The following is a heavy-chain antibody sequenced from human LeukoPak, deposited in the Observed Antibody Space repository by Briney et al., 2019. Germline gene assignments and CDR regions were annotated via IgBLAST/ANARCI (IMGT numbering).Heavy chain of an antibody. D-gene: IGHD3-3*01. Sequence: ASVKVSCKASGYPFTSYSANWVRQATGQGLEWMGWMNTNSGNTGYSQNFQGRVTMTRDTSISTAYMELSSLMSEDTAVYYCARGLPKAVFGMVIEDWGQGTLVTVSS. CDR2: MNTNSGNT. V-gene: IGHV1-8*01. J-gene: IGHJ1*01. CDR3: ARGLPKAVFGMVIED. CDR1: GYPFTSYS.